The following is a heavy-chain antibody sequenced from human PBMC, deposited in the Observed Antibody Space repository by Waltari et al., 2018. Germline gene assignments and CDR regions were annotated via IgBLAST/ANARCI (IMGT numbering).Heavy chain of an antibody. J-gene: IGHJ5*02. Sequence: QVQLQESGPGLVKPSETLSLTCTVSGGSISSHSWSWIRQPPGKGLEWIGYIYYSGSTNYNPSLKSRVTISVDTSKNQFSLKLSSVTAADTAVYYCASQYSSGWYWTWGQGTLVTVSS. CDR2: IYYSGST. V-gene: IGHV4-59*11. CDR1: GGSISSHS. D-gene: IGHD6-19*01. CDR3: ASQYSSGWYWT.